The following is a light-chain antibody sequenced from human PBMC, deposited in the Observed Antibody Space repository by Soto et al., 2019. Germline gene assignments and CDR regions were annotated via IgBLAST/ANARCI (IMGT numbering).Light chain of an antibody. CDR2: EVS. V-gene: IGLV2-8*01. Sequence: ALTQPPSASGSPGQSVTISCTGTSSDVGGYNYVSWYQQHPGKAPKLMIYEVSKRPSGVPDRFSGSKSGNTASLTVSGLQAEDEAEYYCSSFAGSNRVFGTGTKVTVL. J-gene: IGLJ1*01. CDR1: SSDVGGYNY. CDR3: SSFAGSNRV.